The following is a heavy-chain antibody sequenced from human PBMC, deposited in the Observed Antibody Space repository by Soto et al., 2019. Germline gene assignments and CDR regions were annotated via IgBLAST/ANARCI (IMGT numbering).Heavy chain of an antibody. V-gene: IGHV3-64D*06. CDR3: VKELRTYGMDV. CDR1: GFTFSSYA. J-gene: IGHJ6*02. Sequence: WSLRLSCSASGFTFSSYAMHWVRQAPGKGLEYVSAISSNGGSTYYADSVKGRFTISRDNSKNTLYLQMSSLRAEDTAVYYCVKELRTYGMDVWGQGTTVTVSS. CDR2: ISSNGGST.